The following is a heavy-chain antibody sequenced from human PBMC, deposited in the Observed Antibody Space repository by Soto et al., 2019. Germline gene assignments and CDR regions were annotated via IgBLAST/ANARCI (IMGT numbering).Heavy chain of an antibody. CDR2: ASYDGTYK. Sequence: QVELVESGGGVVRPGKSLTVSCTGSGFVFGCFGMHWVRQTPGKGLEWLGMASYDGTYKYFADSVKGRFTISRDNGMNTVYLQMDTLRLEDTALYYCARGGDVLDYWGRGTLVTVSS. D-gene: IGHD3-16*01. CDR3: ARGGDVLDY. CDR1: GFVFGCFG. V-gene: IGHV3-30*03. J-gene: IGHJ4*02.